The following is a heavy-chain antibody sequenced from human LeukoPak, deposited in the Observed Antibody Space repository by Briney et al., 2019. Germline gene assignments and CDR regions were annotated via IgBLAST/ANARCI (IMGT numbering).Heavy chain of an antibody. Sequence: ASVKVSCKASGGTFSSYAISWVRQAPGQGLEWMGWINPNSGGTNYAQKFQGRVTMTRDTSISTAYMELTRLRSDDTSVYYCARTRDPHDYWGQGTLVTVSS. CDR2: INPNSGGT. V-gene: IGHV1-2*02. CDR1: GGTFSSYA. J-gene: IGHJ4*02. CDR3: ARTRDPHDY.